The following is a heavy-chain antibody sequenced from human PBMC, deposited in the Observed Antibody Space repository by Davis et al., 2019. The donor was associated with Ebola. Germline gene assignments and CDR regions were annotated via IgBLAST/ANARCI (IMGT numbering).Heavy chain of an antibody. CDR1: GGSFSGYY. J-gene: IGHJ4*02. CDR2: INHSGST. D-gene: IGHD6-13*01. Sequence: SETLSLTCAVYGGSFSGYYWSWIRQPPGKGLEWIGEINHSGSTNYNPSLKSRVTISVDPSKNQFSLKLSSVTAADTAVYYCARHISLAAAGTGFDYWGQGTLVTVSS. CDR3: ARHISLAAAGTGFDY. V-gene: IGHV4-34*01.